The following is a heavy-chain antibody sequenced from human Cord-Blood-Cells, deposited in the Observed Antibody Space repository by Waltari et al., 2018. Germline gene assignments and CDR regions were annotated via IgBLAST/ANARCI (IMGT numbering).Heavy chain of an antibody. CDR2: INHSGST. J-gene: IGHJ3*02. CDR1: AGSFSGYY. CDR3: VREVVVAATPGGAFDI. Sequence: QVQLQQWGAGLLKPSATLSLTCAVYAGSFSGYYWSWSRQPPGKGLEWIGEINHSGSTNYNPSLKSRVTISVDTSKNQCSLKLSSVTAADTAVYYCVREVVVAATPGGAFDIWGQGTMVTVSS. V-gene: IGHV4-34*01. D-gene: IGHD2-15*01.